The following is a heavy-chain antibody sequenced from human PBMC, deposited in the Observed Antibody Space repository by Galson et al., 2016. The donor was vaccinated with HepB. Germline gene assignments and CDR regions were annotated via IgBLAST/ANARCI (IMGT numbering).Heavy chain of an antibody. V-gene: IGHV1-24*01. J-gene: IGHJ4*02. D-gene: IGHD3-22*01. CDR3: ATDSVAYYDDGGYYSLLDY. CDR2: FDHDESEA. Sequence: SVKVSCKVSGSTLTDLSIHWVRQPPGKGLEWMGGFDHDESEAIYAPNFQGRVTMTEDTSTDTAYLELSSLRAEDTAVYYCATDSVAYYDDGGYYSLLDYWGQGTLVTVSS. CDR1: GSTLTDLS.